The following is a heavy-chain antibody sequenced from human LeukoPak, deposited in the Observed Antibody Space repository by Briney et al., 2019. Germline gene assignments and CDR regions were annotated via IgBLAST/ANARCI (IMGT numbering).Heavy chain of an antibody. CDR1: GFTFRNFG. CDR2: IWYDGSNQ. J-gene: IGHJ4*02. D-gene: IGHD3-16*01. CDR3: VRDRGGLHYFDY. Sequence: GRSLRLSCAASGFTFRNFGMHWVRQAPGKGLEWVAVIWYDGSNQYYADSVKGRFIFSRDNSKNMLYLQMNSLRAEDTAVYYCVRDRGGLHYFDYWGQRTLVTVSS. V-gene: IGHV3-33*08.